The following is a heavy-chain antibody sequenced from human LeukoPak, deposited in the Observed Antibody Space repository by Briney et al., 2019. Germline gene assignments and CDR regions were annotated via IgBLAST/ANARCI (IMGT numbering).Heavy chain of an antibody. CDR3: ARHVSSYGPGVAFDI. D-gene: IGHD5-18*01. CDR1: GYSINSGCY. J-gene: IGHJ3*02. Sequence: SETLSLTCAVSGYSINSGCYWGWIRQPPGKGLEWIGSIYHSGSTYYNPSLKSRVTISLDTSKNQFSLQLSSVTAADTAVYYCARHVSSYGPGVAFDIWGQGTMVTVSS. CDR2: IYHSGST. V-gene: IGHV4-38-2*01.